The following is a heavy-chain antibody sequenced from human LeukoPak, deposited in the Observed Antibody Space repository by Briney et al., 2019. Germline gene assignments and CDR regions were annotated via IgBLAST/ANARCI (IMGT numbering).Heavy chain of an antibody. CDR3: ARDKSRGYDSSGYYYFPHYYYGMDV. V-gene: IGHV4-31*03. D-gene: IGHD3-22*01. Sequence: PSETLSLTCTVSGGSISSGGYYWSWIRQHPGKGLEWIGYIYYSGSTYYNPSLKSRVTISVGTSKNQFSLKLSSVTAADTAVYYCARDKSRGYDSSGYYYFPHYYYGMDVWGQGTTVTVSS. J-gene: IGHJ6*02. CDR1: GGSISSGGYY. CDR2: IYYSGST.